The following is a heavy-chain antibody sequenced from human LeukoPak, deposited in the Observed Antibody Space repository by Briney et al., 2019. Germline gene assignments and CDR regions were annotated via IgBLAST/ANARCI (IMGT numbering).Heavy chain of an antibody. J-gene: IGHJ4*02. CDR2: IYHSGTT. CDR3: ASWLIVATIPYYFDY. D-gene: IGHD5-12*01. Sequence: SETLSLTCTVSGGSISSDDYYWGWICQPPGKGLEWIGSIYHSGTTYYNPSLKSRVTISLDTSKNQFSLKLRSLTAADTAVYYCASWLIVATIPYYFDYWGQGTLVTVSS. V-gene: IGHV4-39*07. CDR1: GGSISSDDYY.